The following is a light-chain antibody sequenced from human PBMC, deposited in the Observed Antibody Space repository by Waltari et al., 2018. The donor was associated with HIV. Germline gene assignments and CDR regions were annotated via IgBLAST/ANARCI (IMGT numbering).Light chain of an antibody. CDR3: NSYAGSNNVV. CDR2: EVS. V-gene: IGLV2-8*01. CDR1: SSDVGGYHH. J-gene: IGLJ2*01. Sequence: QSALPQPPSASASPGQSVTISCTGTSSDVGGYHHVSWYQQHPGKAPKLMIYEVSKRPSGVPDRFSGSKSGNTASLTVSGLQAEDEADYYCNSYAGSNNVVFGGGTKVTVL.